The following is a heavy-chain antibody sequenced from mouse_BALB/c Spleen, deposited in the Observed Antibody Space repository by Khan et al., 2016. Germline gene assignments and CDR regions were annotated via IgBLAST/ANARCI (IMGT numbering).Heavy chain of an antibody. J-gene: IGHJ4*01. V-gene: IGHV14-3*02. D-gene: IGHD1-1*01. Sequence: IQLVQSGAESVKPGASVKLSCTATGFNIKDTYMYWVKQRPEQGLEWIGRIDPANGNTKYVPKFQGKVTITADTSSNTAYLQLSSLTSEDTAVYYCARGLYYYGSSCNAMDYWGQGTSVTVSS. CDR1: GFNIKDTY. CDR3: ARGLYYYGSSCNAMDY. CDR2: IDPANGNT.